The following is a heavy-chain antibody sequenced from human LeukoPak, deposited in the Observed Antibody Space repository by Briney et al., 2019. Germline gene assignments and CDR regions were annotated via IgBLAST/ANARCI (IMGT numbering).Heavy chain of an antibody. Sequence: GGSLRLSCAASGFTFSSYGMHWVRQAPGKGLEWVAVISYDGSNKYYADSVKGRFTISRDNSKNTLYLQMNSLRAEDTAVYYCAKGVGATKGYFDYWGQGTLVTVSS. CDR3: AKGVGATKGYFDY. CDR1: GFTFSSYG. J-gene: IGHJ4*02. CDR2: ISYDGSNK. V-gene: IGHV3-30*18. D-gene: IGHD1-26*01.